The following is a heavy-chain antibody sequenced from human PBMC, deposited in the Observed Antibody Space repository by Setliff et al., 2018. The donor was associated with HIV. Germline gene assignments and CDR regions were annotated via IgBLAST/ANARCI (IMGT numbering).Heavy chain of an antibody. J-gene: IGHJ5*02. Sequence: SETLSLTCNVSGGSISGYYWSWIRQPPGKGLEWIGSIYYSGSTYYNPSLKSRVTISVDTSKNQFSLKLSSVTAADAAVYYCASRVYYYDSSGYLREEGFDPWGQGTLVTVSS. CDR2: IYYSGST. CDR1: GGSISGYY. V-gene: IGHV4-39*01. CDR3: ASRVYYYDSSGYLREEGFDP. D-gene: IGHD3-22*01.